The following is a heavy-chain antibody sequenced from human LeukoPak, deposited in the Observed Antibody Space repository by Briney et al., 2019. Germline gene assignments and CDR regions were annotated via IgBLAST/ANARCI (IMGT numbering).Heavy chain of an antibody. D-gene: IGHD3-10*01. CDR2: INPGDSDT. J-gene: IGHJ5*02. Sequence: GESLKISCQASGYSFTSSWIGWARQMPGKGLEWMAIINPGDSDTRYSPSFQGQVTISADKSISIVHLQWGSLKASDTAMYYCARQPGAGWFDPWGQGTLVTVSS. CDR1: GYSFTSSW. CDR3: ARQPGAGWFDP. V-gene: IGHV5-51*01.